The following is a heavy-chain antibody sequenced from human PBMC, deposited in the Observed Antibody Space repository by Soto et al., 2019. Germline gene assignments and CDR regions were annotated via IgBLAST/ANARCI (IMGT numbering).Heavy chain of an antibody. CDR1: GGTFSSYA. CDR3: ATFDYEVPDAFDI. J-gene: IGHJ3*02. D-gene: IGHD4-17*01. Sequence: SVKVSCKASGGTFSSYAISWVRQAPGQGLEWMGGIIPIFGTANYAQKFQGRVTITADESTSTAYMELSSLRSEDTAVYYCATFDYEVPDAFDIWGQGTMVTVS. V-gene: IGHV1-69*13. CDR2: IIPIFGTA.